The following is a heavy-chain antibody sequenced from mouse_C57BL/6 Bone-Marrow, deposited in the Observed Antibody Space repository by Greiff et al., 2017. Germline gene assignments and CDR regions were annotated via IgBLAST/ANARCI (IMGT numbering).Heavy chain of an antibody. Sequence: QVQLQQSGAELARPGASVKLSCKASGYTFTSYGISWVKQRTGQGLEWIGEIYPRSGNTYYNEKFKGKATLTADKSSSTSYMEIRSLTSEDSAVYFCARRQGNVWGQGTPLTVSS. D-gene: IGHD2-1*01. V-gene: IGHV1-81*01. J-gene: IGHJ2*01. CDR1: GYTFTSYG. CDR2: IYPRSGNT. CDR3: ARRQGNV.